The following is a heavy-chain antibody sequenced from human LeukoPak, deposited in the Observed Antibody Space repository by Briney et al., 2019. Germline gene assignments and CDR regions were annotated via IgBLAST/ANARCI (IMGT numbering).Heavy chain of an antibody. CDR2: IYHSGST. V-gene: IGHV4-38-2*02. Sequence: SETVSLTCTISGYSISSGYYWGWIRQPPGKGLEWIGSIYHSGSTYYNPSLKSRVTISLDTSENQFSLKLSSVTAADTAVYYCARDLYSSGWGYFDYWGQGTLVTVSS. J-gene: IGHJ4*02. CDR3: ARDLYSSGWGYFDY. CDR1: GYSISSGYY. D-gene: IGHD6-19*01.